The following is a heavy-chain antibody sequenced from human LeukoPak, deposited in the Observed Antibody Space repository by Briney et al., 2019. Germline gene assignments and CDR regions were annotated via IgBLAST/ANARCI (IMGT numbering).Heavy chain of an antibody. CDR3: ARIYGSGSYYKRSYYYYMDV. Sequence: PSETLSLTCTVSGGSISSYYWSWIRQPPGKGLEWIGEINHSGSTNYNPSLKSRVTISVDTSKNQFSLKLSSVTAADTAVYYCARIYGSGSYYKRSYYYYMDVWGKGTTVTISS. D-gene: IGHD3-10*01. J-gene: IGHJ6*03. CDR1: GGSISSYY. CDR2: INHSGST. V-gene: IGHV4-34*01.